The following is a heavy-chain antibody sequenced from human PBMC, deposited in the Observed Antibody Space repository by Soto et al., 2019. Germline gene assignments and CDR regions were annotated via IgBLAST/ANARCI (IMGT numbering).Heavy chain of an antibody. CDR3: ARESEDLTSNFDY. CDR2: ISSTTNYI. V-gene: IGHV3-21*01. J-gene: IGHJ4*02. Sequence: GGSLRLSCAASGLTFTRYSMNWVGQAPGKGLEWVSSISSTTNYIYYADSMKGRFTVSRDNAKNSVYLEMNSLSAEDTAVYYCARESEDLTSNFDYWGQGTLVTVSS. CDR1: GLTFTRYS.